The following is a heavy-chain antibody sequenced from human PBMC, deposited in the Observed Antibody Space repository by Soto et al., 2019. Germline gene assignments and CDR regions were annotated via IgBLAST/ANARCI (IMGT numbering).Heavy chain of an antibody. Sequence: ASFKVCCPASGFTFASYGSHWVRHAPGQRLEWMGWINAANGDTKYSPKFQGRVTITRDTSASTAYMELSSLRSEDTAVYYCVRRHVSATGIDWFDPWGQGTLVTVSS. D-gene: IGHD6-13*01. J-gene: IGHJ5*02. CDR2: INAANGDT. V-gene: IGHV1-3*01. CDR3: VRRHVSATGIDWFDP. CDR1: GFTFASYG.